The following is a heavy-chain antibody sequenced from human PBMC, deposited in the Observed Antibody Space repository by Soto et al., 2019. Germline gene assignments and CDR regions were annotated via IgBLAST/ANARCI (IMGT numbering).Heavy chain of an antibody. V-gene: IGHV1-18*01. CDR1: GYTFTSYA. Sequence: QVQLVQSGAEVKKPGASVTVSCKASGYTFTSYAITWVRQAPGQGLEWMGWISAYNANTNYAQKLQGRVTMTTDPSTSTAYMELRSLSSDDTAVYYCARDVTPPDYWGHGTLVTVSS. CDR3: ARDVTPPDY. J-gene: IGHJ4*01. CDR2: ISAYNANT.